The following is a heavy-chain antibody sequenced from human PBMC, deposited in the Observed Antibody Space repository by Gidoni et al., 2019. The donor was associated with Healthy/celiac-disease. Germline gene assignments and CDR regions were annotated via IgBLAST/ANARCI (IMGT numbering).Heavy chain of an antibody. D-gene: IGHD3-22*01. V-gene: IGHV4-34*01. CDR1: GGSFSGYS. J-gene: IGHJ1*01. Sequence: QVQLQQWGAGLLKPSETLSLTCAVYGGSFSGYSWSWIRQPPGKGLEWIGENNHSGSTNYNPSPKSRVTISVDTSKNQFSLKLSSVTAADTAVYYCARVFDYYDSSGYSPDEYFQHWGQGTLVTVSS. CDR3: ARVFDYYDSSGYSPDEYFQH. CDR2: NNHSGST.